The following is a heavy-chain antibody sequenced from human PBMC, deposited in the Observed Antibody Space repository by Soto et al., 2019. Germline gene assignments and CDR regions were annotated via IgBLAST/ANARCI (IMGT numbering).Heavy chain of an antibody. CDR3: AKFGMATTKRSPPYYIDY. Sequence: LRLPCAASGFTFSSYAMSWVRQAPGKGLEWVSSISGSGGGTYYADSVKGRFTFSRDNSKNTLYLQMNSLRAEDTAVYYCAKFGMATTKRSPPYYIDYWGQGALVTVSS. CDR2: ISGSGGGT. J-gene: IGHJ4*02. V-gene: IGHV3-23*01. D-gene: IGHD1-1*01. CDR1: GFTFSSYA.